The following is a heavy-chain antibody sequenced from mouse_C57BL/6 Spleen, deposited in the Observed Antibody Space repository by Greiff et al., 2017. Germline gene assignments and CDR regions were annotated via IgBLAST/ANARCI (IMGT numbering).Heavy chain of an antibody. Sequence: VQLQQPGAELVRPGSSVKLSCKASGYTFTSYWMHWVKQRPIQGLEWIGNIDPSDSETHYNQKFKDKATLTVDKSSSTAYMQLSSLTSEDSAVYYCAREGIYYGSSLYYFDYWGQGTTLTVSS. D-gene: IGHD1-1*01. J-gene: IGHJ2*01. CDR2: IDPSDSET. CDR1: GYTFTSYW. V-gene: IGHV1-52*01. CDR3: AREGIYYGSSLYYFDY.